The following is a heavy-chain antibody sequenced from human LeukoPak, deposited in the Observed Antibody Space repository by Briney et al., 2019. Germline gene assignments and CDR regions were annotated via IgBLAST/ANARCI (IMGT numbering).Heavy chain of an antibody. CDR2: LSWNDDK. J-gene: IGHJ3*02. D-gene: IGHD2-2*01. CDR1: GFSLSTSGVG. V-gene: IGHV2-5*01. Sequence: KQSGPTLVNPTQPLTLTCTFTGFSLSTSGVGVGWIRQPPGKALEWLALLSWNDDKRYRPSLESRLTISKDTSTNQVVLIMTSMDPVDTATYYCAHSPPNRGYCGSSSCLDAFDIWGQGTLVTVSS. CDR3: AHSPPNRGYCGSSSCLDAFDI.